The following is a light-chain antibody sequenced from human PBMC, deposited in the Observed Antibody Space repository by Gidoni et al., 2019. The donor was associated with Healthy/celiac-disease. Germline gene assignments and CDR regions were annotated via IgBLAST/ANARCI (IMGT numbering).Light chain of an antibody. Sequence: DIVMTQSPDSLAVSLGERATINCKSSQSVLYSSNNKYYLAWYQQKPGQPPKLLIYWASTRESGVPDRFSGSGSGADFTLTISSLQDEDVAVYNCQQYYNTPLTFGGGTKVEIK. J-gene: IGKJ4*01. CDR2: WAS. CDR1: QSVLYSSNNKYY. V-gene: IGKV4-1*01. CDR3: QQYYNTPLT.